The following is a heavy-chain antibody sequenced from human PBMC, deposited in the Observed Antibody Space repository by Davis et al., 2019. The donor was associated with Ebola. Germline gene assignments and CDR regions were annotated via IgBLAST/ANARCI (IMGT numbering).Heavy chain of an antibody. Sequence: PGGSLRLSCKGSGYSFTTYWIAWVRQMPGKGLEWMGVIFSGDSDTRYRPSFEGQVTISVDRSITTAYLQWSSLKASDSAMYYCARLGSGSYYNVESWFDPWGQGTLVTVSS. J-gene: IGHJ5*02. CDR3: ARLGSGSYYNVESWFDP. V-gene: IGHV5-51*01. D-gene: IGHD3-10*01. CDR2: IFSGDSDT. CDR1: GYSFTTYW.